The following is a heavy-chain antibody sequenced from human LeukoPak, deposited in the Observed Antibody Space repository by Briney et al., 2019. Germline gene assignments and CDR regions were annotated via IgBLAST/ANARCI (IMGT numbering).Heavy chain of an antibody. J-gene: IGHJ4*02. CDR3: ARALTTLTYEGY. Sequence: GRSLSLSCAASGFTFSSYTMHWIRQAPGKGLEWVSSISGSNSYIFYADSVKGRFTVSRDNAKDSLYLQMNSLRAEDTAVYYCARALTTLTYEGYWGQGTLVTVSS. D-gene: IGHD1-1*01. CDR2: ISGSNSYI. V-gene: IGHV3-21*01. CDR1: GFTFSSYT.